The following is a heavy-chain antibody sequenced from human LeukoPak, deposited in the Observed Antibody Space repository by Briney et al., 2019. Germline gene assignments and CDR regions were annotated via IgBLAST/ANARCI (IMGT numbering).Heavy chain of an antibody. V-gene: IGHV4-31*03. CDR1: GGSISSGGYY. D-gene: IGHD4-11*01. CDR2: IYYSGST. Sequence: SETLSLTCTVSGGSISSGGYYWSWIRQHPGKGLEWIGYIYYSGSTYYNPSLKSRVTISVDSSKNQFSLKLSSVTAADTAVYYCARRPHYSYLDYWGQGTLVTVSS. CDR3: ARRPHYSYLDY. J-gene: IGHJ4*02.